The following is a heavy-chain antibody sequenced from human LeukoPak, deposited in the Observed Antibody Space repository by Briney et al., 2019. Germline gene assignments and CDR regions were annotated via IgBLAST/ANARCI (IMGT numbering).Heavy chain of an antibody. D-gene: IGHD5-18*01. J-gene: IGHJ4*02. Sequence: KPSQTLSLTCTVSGGSISSGSYYWSWIRQPAGKGLEWIGRIYTSGSTNYNPSLKSRVTISVDTSKNQFSLKLSSVTAADTAVYYCARELVYGYGHFDYWGQGTLVTVSS. V-gene: IGHV4-61*02. CDR2: IYTSGST. CDR3: ARELVYGYGHFDY. CDR1: GGSISSGSYY.